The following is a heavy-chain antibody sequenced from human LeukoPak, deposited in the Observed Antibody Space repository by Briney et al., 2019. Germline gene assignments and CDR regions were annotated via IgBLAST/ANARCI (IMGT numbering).Heavy chain of an antibody. CDR1: GGSISSYY. J-gene: IGHJ4*02. V-gene: IGHV4-59*08. D-gene: IGHD3-22*01. Sequence: SETLSLTCTVSGGSISSYYWSWIRQPPGKGLEWIGNIYYSGSTNYNPSLKSRVTISVDTSKNQFSLKLSSVTAADTAVYYCARHIDTSPYYFDYWGQGTLVTVSS. CDR2: IYYSGST. CDR3: ARHIDTSPYYFDY.